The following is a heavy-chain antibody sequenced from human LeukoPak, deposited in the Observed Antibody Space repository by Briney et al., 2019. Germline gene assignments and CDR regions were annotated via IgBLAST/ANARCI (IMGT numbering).Heavy chain of an antibody. CDR2: ISYDGSNT. CDR1: GFTFSGYG. D-gene: IGHD3-10*01. CDR3: AKEALFRGVHGNYFGL. Sequence: GGSLRLSCAASGFTFSGYGMHWVRQAPGKGLDWVALISYDGSNTYYAASVKGRFTISRDISNNTLYLQMNTLRPEDTAVYYCAKEALFRGVHGNYFGLWGQGTLVTVSS. V-gene: IGHV3-30*18. J-gene: IGHJ4*02.